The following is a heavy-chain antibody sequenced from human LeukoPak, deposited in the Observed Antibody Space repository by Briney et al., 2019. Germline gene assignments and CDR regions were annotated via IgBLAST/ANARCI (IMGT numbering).Heavy chain of an antibody. CDR1: GYSFTSYW. CDR3: ARRRGGSGSYYNAYFDY. J-gene: IGHJ4*02. Sequence: GESLKISCKGSGYSFTSYWIGWVRQMPGKGLEWMGIIYPGDSDTRYSPSFQGQVTISADKSISTAYLPWSSLKASDTAMYYCARRRGGSGSYYNAYFDYWGQGTLVTVSS. D-gene: IGHD3-10*01. V-gene: IGHV5-51*01. CDR2: IYPGDSDT.